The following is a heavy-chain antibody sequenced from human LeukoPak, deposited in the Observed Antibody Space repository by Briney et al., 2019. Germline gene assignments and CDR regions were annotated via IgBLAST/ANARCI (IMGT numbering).Heavy chain of an antibody. D-gene: IGHD1-26*01. Sequence: ASVKVSXKASGYTFTSYYMHWVRQAPGQGLEWMGIINPSGGSTSYAQKFQGRVTMTRDTSTSTVYMELSSLRSEDTAVYYCARPTVLYSGSYYRLDYWGQGTLVTVSS. CDR2: INPSGGST. V-gene: IGHV1-46*01. CDR1: GYTFTSYY. CDR3: ARPTVLYSGSYYRLDY. J-gene: IGHJ4*02.